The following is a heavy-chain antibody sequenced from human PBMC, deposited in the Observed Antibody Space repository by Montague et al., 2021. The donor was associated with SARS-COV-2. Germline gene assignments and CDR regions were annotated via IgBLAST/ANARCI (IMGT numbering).Heavy chain of an antibody. CDR1: GFTFSSYA. CDR2: ISYDGINK. Sequence: SLRLSCAASGFTFSSYAMHWVRQAPGKGLEWVAVISYDGINKYYADSVKGRFTISRDNSKNTLYLQMNSLRAEDTAVYYCARDQDIVVVPAAIRARGATTALFDHWGQGTLVTVSS. D-gene: IGHD2-2*02. J-gene: IGHJ4*02. V-gene: IGHV3-30-3*01. CDR3: ARDQDIVVVPAAIRARGATTALFDH.